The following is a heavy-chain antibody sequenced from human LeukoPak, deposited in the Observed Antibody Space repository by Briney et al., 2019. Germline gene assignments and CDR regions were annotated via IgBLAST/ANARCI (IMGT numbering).Heavy chain of an antibody. CDR3: ARDPTAAARTQDAFDI. Sequence: GASVKVSCKASGYTFTSYGISWVRQAPGQGLEWMGWISAYNGNTNYAQKLQGRVTMTTDTSTSTAYMELRSLRSDDTAVYYCARDPTAAARTQDAFDIWGQGTMVTVSS. J-gene: IGHJ3*02. D-gene: IGHD6-13*01. CDR2: ISAYNGNT. V-gene: IGHV1-18*01. CDR1: GYTFTSYG.